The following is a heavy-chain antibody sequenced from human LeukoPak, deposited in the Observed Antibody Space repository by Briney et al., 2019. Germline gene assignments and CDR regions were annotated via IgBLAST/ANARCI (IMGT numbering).Heavy chain of an antibody. D-gene: IGHD6-13*01. V-gene: IGHV3-23*01. CDR3: AKDHRPGIAAAGTGGFDY. J-gene: IGHJ4*02. Sequence: GGSLRLSCAASGFTFSSYAMSWVRQAPGKGLEWVSAISGSGGSTYYADSVKGRSTISRDNSKNTLYLQMNSLRAEDTAVYYCAKDHRPGIAAAGTGGFDYWGQGTLVTVSS. CDR2: ISGSGGST. CDR1: GFTFSSYA.